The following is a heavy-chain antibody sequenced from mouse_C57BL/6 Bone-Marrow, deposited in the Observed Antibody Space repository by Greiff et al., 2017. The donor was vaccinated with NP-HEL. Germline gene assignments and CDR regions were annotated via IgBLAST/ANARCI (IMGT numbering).Heavy chain of an antibody. CDR1: GYSFTGYY. J-gene: IGHJ4*01. D-gene: IGHD1-1*01. V-gene: IGHV1-31*01. CDR2: IYPYNGVS. Sequence: VQLQQSGPELVKPGASVKLSCKASGYSFTGYYMHWVKQSHGHILDWIGYIYPYNGVSSYNQNFKGKATLTVDKYSSTAYMELRSLTSEDSAVYYCASWTTVVEGNYYAMEYWGQGTSVTVSS. CDR3: ASWTTVVEGNYYAMEY.